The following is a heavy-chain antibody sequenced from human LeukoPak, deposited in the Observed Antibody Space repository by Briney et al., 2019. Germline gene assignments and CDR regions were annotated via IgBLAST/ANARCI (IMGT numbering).Heavy chain of an antibody. J-gene: IGHJ4*02. CDR1: GGSISPLY. Sequence: SETLSLTCTVSGGSISPLYWSWIRQPPGKGLEFIGYIYYSGTTNYNPSLKSRVTLSVDTSKNQFSLNLSSVTAADTAVYYGARGGVAAKYYFDYWGQGTLVTVSS. CDR3: ARGGVAAKYYFDY. D-gene: IGHD3-10*01. V-gene: IGHV4-59*11. CDR2: IYYSGTT.